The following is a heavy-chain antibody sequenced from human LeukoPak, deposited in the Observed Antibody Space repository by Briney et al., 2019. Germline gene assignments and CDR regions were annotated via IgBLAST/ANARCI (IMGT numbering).Heavy chain of an antibody. CDR1: GGSFSSYY. Sequence: SETLSLTCAVYGGSFSSYYWSWIRQPPGEGLEWIGEINHSGNTYYNPTLKSRVTISVDTSKNQFSLELNSVTAADTAVYYRASKYNFGENWGQGTLVTVSS. J-gene: IGHJ4*02. D-gene: IGHD1-1*01. V-gene: IGHV4-34*01. CDR2: INHSGNT. CDR3: ASKYNFGEN.